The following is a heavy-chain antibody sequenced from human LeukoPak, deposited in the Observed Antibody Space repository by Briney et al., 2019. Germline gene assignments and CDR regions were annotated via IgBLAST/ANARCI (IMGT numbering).Heavy chain of an antibody. CDR2: ISGSGAST. CDR1: GFTVSSNY. Sequence: GGSLRLSCAASGFTVSSNYMSWVRQAPGKGLEWVSAISGSGASTYYADSVKGRFTVSRDNSKNTLYLQMNSLRADDTAVYYCAAPRDSSSDYFDYWGQGTLVTVSS. J-gene: IGHJ4*02. D-gene: IGHD6-6*01. CDR3: AAPRDSSSDYFDY. V-gene: IGHV3-23*01.